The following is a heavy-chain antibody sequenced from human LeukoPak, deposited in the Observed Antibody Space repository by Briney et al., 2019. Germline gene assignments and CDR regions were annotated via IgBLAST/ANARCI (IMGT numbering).Heavy chain of an antibody. V-gene: IGHV4-34*01. J-gene: IGHJ4*02. CDR3: ARERLGIYYFDY. CDR1: GGSFSGYY. CDR2: INHSGST. Sequence: PSETLSLTCAVYGGSFSGYYWSWIRQPPGKGLEWIGEINHSGSTNYNPSLKSRVTISVDTSKNQFSLKLSSVTAADTAVYYCARERLGIYYFDYWGQGTLVTVSS. D-gene: IGHD1-26*01.